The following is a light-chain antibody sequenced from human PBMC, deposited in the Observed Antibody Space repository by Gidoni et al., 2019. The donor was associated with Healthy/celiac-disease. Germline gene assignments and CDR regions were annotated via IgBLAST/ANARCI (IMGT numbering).Light chain of an antibody. Sequence: EIVMTQSPATLSVSPGERATLSCRASQSVSSNLAWYQQKPGQAPRLLIYGASTRATGIPARFSGSVSGTEFTLTISSLQSEDFAVYYCQQYNNWPPYTFGQGIKLEIK. CDR1: QSVSSN. V-gene: IGKV3-15*01. CDR2: GAS. J-gene: IGKJ2*01. CDR3: QQYNNWPPYT.